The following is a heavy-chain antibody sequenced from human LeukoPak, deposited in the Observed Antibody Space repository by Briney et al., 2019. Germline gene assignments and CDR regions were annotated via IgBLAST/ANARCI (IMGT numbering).Heavy chain of an antibody. D-gene: IGHD3-10*01. CDR2: IYSSGRT. J-gene: IGHJ4*02. CDR1: GGSISGDY. CDR3: ARQRGYYGSGSYYRSLND. Sequence: SETLSLTCTVSGGSISGDYWSWIRQPAGKGLEWIGRIYSSGRTDYNPSLKSRVTMSVDTSKNQFSLKLNSVTAADTAVYYCARQRGYYGSGSYYRSLNDWGQGTLVTVSS. V-gene: IGHV4-4*07.